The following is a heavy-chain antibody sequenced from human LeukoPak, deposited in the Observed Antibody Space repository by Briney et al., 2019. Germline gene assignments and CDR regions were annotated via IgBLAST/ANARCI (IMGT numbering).Heavy chain of an antibody. J-gene: IGHJ6*03. Sequence: PSETLSLTCTVSGGSISSGDYYWSWIRQPPGKGLEWIGYIYYSGSTYYNPSLKSRVTISVDTSKNQFSLKLSSVTAADTAVYYCVRQKWNHYFSPYYYYMDVWGKGTTVTVSS. CDR1: GGSISSGDYY. CDR3: VRQKWNHYFSPYYYYMDV. CDR2: IYYSGST. V-gene: IGHV4-30-4*08. D-gene: IGHD1-14*01.